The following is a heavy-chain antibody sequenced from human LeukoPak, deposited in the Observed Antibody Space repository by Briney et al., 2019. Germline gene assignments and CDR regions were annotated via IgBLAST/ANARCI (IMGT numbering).Heavy chain of an antibody. CDR1: RGTLSSYA. J-gene: IGHJ6*02. D-gene: IGHD3-10*01. CDR3: ARGLSLDYYGSGSYYNGWYYYYGMDV. V-gene: IGHV1-69*01. Sequence: SVKVSCKHSRGTLSSYAISWVRQAPAQGVEWMGGIIPFFCTAHYAQKFQGRVPITADESTSTAYVELSSLRSEDTAVYYCARGLSLDYYGSGSYYNGWYYYYGMDVWGQGTTVTVSS. CDR2: IIPFFCTA.